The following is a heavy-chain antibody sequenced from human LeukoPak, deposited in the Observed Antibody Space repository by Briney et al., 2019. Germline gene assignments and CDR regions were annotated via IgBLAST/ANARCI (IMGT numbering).Heavy chain of an antibody. CDR2: INPNSGGT. CDR3: ARAGRLFGMYYDFWSVGGFDP. J-gene: IGHJ5*02. Sequence: GASVKVSCKASGYTFTGYYMHLVRQAPGQGLEWMGWINPNSGGTNYAQKFQGGVTMTRDTSISTAYMELSRLRSDDTAVYYCARAGRLFGMYYDFWSVGGFDPWGQGTLVTVSS. V-gene: IGHV1-2*02. CDR1: GYTFTGYY. D-gene: IGHD3-3*01.